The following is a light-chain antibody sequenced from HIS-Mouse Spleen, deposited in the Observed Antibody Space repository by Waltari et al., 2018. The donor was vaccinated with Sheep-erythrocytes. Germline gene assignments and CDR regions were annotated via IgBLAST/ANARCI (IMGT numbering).Light chain of an antibody. CDR3: CSYAGSYNHV. V-gene: IGLV2-11*01. CDR2: DVS. J-gene: IGLJ1*01. Sequence: QSALTQPRSVSGSPGQSVTISCTGTSSDVGGYNYVSWYQQHPGKAPKLMIYDVSKRPSGVPDRFSGSTTGNTASLPISGLQAADEADYYCCSYAGSYNHVFATGTKVTVL. CDR1: SSDVGGYNY.